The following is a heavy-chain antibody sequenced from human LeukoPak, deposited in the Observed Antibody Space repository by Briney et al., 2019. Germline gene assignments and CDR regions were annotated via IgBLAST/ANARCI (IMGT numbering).Heavy chain of an antibody. Sequence: ASVKVSCKASGYTFTSYDINWVRQATGQGLEWMGWMNPNSGNTGYAQKFQGRVTMTRNTSISTAYMELSSLRSEDTAVYYCARARITMVYWYFDLWGRGTLVTVSS. J-gene: IGHJ2*01. CDR2: MNPNSGNT. V-gene: IGHV1-8*01. CDR1: GYTFTSYD. D-gene: IGHD3-10*01. CDR3: ARARITMVYWYFDL.